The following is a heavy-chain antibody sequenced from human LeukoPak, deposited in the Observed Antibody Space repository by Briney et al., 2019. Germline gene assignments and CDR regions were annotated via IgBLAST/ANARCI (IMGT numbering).Heavy chain of an antibody. Sequence: GGSLRLSCVASGFTFDDYTMHWVRQAPGKGLEWVSLISWDGGSTYYADSVKGRFTISRDNSKNSLYLQMNSLRTEDTALYYCAKGGNYGDPTSPLDYWGQGTLVTVSS. J-gene: IGHJ4*02. D-gene: IGHD4-17*01. CDR2: ISWDGGST. CDR1: GFTFDDYT. CDR3: AKGGNYGDPTSPLDY. V-gene: IGHV3-43*01.